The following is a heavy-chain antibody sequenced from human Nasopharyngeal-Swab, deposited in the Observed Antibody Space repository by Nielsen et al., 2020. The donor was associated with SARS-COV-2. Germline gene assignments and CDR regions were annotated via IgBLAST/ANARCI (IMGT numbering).Heavy chain of an antibody. CDR3: ARGGAARPGFDY. V-gene: IGHV4-31*02. J-gene: IGHJ4*02. CDR2: IYYSGST. Sequence: RQAPGKGLEWIRYIYYSGSTYYNPSLKSRVTISVDTSKNQFSLKLSSVTAADTAVYYCARGGAARPGFDYWGQGTLVTVSS. D-gene: IGHD6-6*01.